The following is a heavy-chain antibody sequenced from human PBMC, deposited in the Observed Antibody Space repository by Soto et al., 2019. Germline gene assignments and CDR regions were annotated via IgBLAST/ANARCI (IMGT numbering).Heavy chain of an antibody. D-gene: IGHD6-13*01. CDR3: VRSRSSGAWSPYAFDV. Sequence: GGSLRLSCTSSGFTFNTYAMHWVRQAPDKGLEWVSFVWYDGSNKDYAKSVKGRCTISRDNSKSTLYLEMNSLRAEDTALYYCVRSRSSGAWSPYAFDVWGQGTMVTVSS. CDR1: GFTFNTYA. J-gene: IGHJ3*01. V-gene: IGHV3-30*02. CDR2: VWYDGSNK.